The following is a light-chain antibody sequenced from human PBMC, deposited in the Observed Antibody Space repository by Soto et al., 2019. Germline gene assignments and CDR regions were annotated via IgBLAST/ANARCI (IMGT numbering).Light chain of an antibody. V-gene: IGKV1-39*01. CDR1: QSINSY. CDR3: QQAYGAPPT. Sequence: DIQMTQSPSSLSASVGDRVTITCRASQSINSYLNWFQQTPGKAPKLLIYAASSLQSGVPSRFSGSGSGTDFTLTISSLQREDFATYYCQQAYGAPPTFGQGTKV. CDR2: AAS. J-gene: IGKJ1*01.